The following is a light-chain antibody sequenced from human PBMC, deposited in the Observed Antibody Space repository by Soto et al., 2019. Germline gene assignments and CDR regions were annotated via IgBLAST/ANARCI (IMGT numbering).Light chain of an antibody. CDR3: QQYDTFPRT. Sequence: DIQMTQSPSSLSASVGDRVTITCRASQGINNYVAWFQQKPGRAPKSLIYATYNLQSGVPSKFSASGSGTKFTLTISRLQPEDFETYCCQQYDTFPRTFGQGTKLEI. J-gene: IGKJ1*01. CDR2: ATY. CDR1: QGINNY. V-gene: IGKV1-16*02.